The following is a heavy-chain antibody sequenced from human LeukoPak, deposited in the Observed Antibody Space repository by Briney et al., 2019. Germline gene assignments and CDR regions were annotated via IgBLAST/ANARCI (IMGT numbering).Heavy chain of an antibody. D-gene: IGHD3-10*01. CDR3: ARVSGSGSYYHVGLDY. Sequence: GGSLRLSCAASGFTFSSYAMHWVRQAPGKGLEWVAVISYDGSNKYYADSVKGRFTISRDSSKNTLYLQMNSLRAEDTAVYYCARVSGSGSYYHVGLDYWGQGTLVTVSS. CDR2: ISYDGSNK. V-gene: IGHV3-30*04. J-gene: IGHJ4*02. CDR1: GFTFSSYA.